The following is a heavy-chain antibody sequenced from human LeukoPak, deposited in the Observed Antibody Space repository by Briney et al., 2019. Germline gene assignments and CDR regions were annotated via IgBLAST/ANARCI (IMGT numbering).Heavy chain of an antibody. D-gene: IGHD3-22*01. CDR3: ARAWGRSSGYLDY. V-gene: IGHV1-2*02. J-gene: IGHJ4*02. CDR1: GYTFTSYG. CDR2: INPNSGGT. Sequence: GASVKVSCKASGYTFTSYGISWVRQATGQGLEGMGWINPNSGGTNYAQKFQGRVTMTRDTSISTAYMELSRLRSDDTAVYYCARAWGRSSGYLDYWGQGTLVTVSS.